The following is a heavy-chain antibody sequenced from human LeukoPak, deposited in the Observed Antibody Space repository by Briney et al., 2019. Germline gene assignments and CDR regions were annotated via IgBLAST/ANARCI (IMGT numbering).Heavy chain of an antibody. V-gene: IGHV3-23*01. CDR1: GFTFSSYA. J-gene: IGHJ6*04. CDR2: ISGSGGST. Sequence: GGSLSLSCAASGFTFSSYAMSWVRQAPGKGLEWVSAISGSGGSTYYADSVKGRFTISRDNSKNTLYLQMNSLRAEDTAVYYCAKDLVPYYYYGMDVWGKGTTVTVSS. CDR3: AKDLVPYYYYGMDV.